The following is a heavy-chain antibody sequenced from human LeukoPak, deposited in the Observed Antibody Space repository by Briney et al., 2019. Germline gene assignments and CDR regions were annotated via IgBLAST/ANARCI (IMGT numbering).Heavy chain of an antibody. V-gene: IGHV4-31*03. Sequence: SETLSLTCTVSGGSISSDGYYWSWIRQHPGKGLEWIGYIYYSGGTYYNPSLKSRVTISVDTSKNQFSLKLSSVTAADTAVYYCARAREAARLSERENWFDPWGQGTLVTVSS. CDR3: ARAREAARLSERENWFDP. CDR1: GGSISSDGYY. J-gene: IGHJ5*02. CDR2: IYYSGGT. D-gene: IGHD2-15*01.